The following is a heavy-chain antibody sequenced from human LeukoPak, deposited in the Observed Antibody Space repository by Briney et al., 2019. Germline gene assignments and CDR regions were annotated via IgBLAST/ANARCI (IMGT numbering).Heavy chain of an antibody. J-gene: IGHJ4*02. CDR3: AAGYGDY. D-gene: IGHD3-9*01. CDR2: ISSSGSLI. Sequence: GGSLRLSCAASGFSVSNYDIHWVRQAPGKGLEWVSYISSSGSLIHDSDSVKGRFTISRDNAKNSLYLQMNTLRADDTAVYYCAAGYGDYWGQGTLVTVSS. V-gene: IGHV3-48*01. CDR1: GFSVSNYD.